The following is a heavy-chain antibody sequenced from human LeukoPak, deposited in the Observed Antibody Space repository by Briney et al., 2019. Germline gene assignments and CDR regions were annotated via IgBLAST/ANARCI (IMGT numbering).Heavy chain of an antibody. J-gene: IGHJ3*02. D-gene: IGHD3-9*01. CDR3: AREWVSSYYDILTGYYIGEAFDI. Sequence: EASVKVSCKASGYIFTNFYIHWVRLAPGQGPEWMGMISPSGGTTDYAQKFQGRGMMTRDTSTSTVYMELSSLRSEDTAVYYCAREWVSSYYDILTGYYIGEAFDIWGQGTMVTVSS. CDR1: GYIFTNFY. V-gene: IGHV1-46*01. CDR2: ISPSGGTT.